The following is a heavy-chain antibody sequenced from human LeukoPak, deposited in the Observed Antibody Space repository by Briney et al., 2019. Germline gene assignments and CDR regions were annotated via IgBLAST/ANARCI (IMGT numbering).Heavy chain of an antibody. CDR3: ARASPFIAVAGTAFDY. CDR2: IHQSGST. Sequence: SETLSLTCTVSGYSIRNGYFWGWVRQSPGKGLEWIGNIHQSGSTSYNPSLQSRVTISVDTSKNQFSLKLSSVTAADTAVYYCARASPFIAVAGTAFDYWGQGTLVTVSS. CDR1: GYSIRNGYF. D-gene: IGHD6-19*01. J-gene: IGHJ4*02. V-gene: IGHV4-38-2*02.